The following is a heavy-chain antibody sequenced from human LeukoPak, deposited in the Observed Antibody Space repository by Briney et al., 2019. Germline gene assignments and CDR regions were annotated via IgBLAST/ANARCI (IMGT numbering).Heavy chain of an antibody. CDR2: FDPEDGET. CDR1: GYTLTELS. CDR3: ARGNNPLLRGATLAYYYGMDV. D-gene: IGHD1-26*01. V-gene: IGHV1-24*01. J-gene: IGHJ6*02. Sequence: ASVKVSCKVSGYTLTELSMHWVRQAPGKGLEWMGGFDPEDGETIYAQKFQGRVTMTEDTSTDTAYMELSSLRSEDTAVYYCARGNNPLLRGATLAYYYGMDVWGQGTTVTVSS.